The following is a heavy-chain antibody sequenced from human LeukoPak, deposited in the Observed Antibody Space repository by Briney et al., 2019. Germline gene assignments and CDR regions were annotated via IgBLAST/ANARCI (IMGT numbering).Heavy chain of an antibody. V-gene: IGHV3-23*01. Sequence: GSLRLSCAASGFTFSTYAMSWVRQAPGKGLEWVSGLSGSGSSAYYADSVKGRFTISRDNSKNTLYLQMNSLRPEDTAVYYCAKAELGYCSGGRCSGWAPFDHWGQGTLVTVSS. CDR1: GFTFSTYA. J-gene: IGHJ4*02. D-gene: IGHD2-15*01. CDR2: LSGSGSSA. CDR3: AKAELGYCSGGRCSGWAPFDH.